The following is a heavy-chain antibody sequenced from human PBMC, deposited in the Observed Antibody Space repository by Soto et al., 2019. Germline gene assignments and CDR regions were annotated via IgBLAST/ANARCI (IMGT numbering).Heavy chain of an antibody. D-gene: IGHD4-17*01. J-gene: IGHJ4*02. CDR3: ARCGAAVTRLFDC. V-gene: IGHV1-18*01. CDR1: GYTFADYG. Sequence: ASVKVSCTASGYTFADYGITWVRQAPGQGLEWMGWISASNGYTNYAQNLQDRVSMTTDTSTGTAYMELRSLRSDDTAIYYCARCGAAVTRLFDCWGQGTQVTVSS. CDR2: ISASNGYT.